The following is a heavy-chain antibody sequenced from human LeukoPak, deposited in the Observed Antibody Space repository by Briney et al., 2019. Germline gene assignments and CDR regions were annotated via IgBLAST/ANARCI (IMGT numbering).Heavy chain of an antibody. J-gene: IGHJ5*02. CDR2: IYIDART. CDR3: ARDRAGTQSWVEFDL. CDR1: GVSVTDTL. Sequence: QPGGSLTLTCTLSGVSVTDTLIDWVRQAPGKGPEWVALIYIDARTVYADSVKGRFTISRDNSKNMVYLQMNSLRSEDSALYYCARDRAGTQSWVEFDLWGQGTQVTVSS. V-gene: IGHV3-66*02. D-gene: IGHD3-10*01.